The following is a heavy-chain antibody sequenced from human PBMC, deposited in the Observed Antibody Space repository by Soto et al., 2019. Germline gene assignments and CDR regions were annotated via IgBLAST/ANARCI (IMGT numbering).Heavy chain of an antibody. CDR2: IIPIFGTA. CDR1: GGTFSSYA. V-gene: IGHV1-69*01. CDR3: ARSEYHGVVTAIYYYYGMDV. J-gene: IGHJ6*01. Sequence: QVQLVQSGSEVKQPGSSVKVSCKASGGTFSSYAIIWGRQAPGQGLEWMGGIIPIFGTANYAQTFQGRVTITADESTSTAYMELSSLRSEDTAVYYCARSEYHGVVTAIYYYYGMDVW. D-gene: IGHD2-21*02.